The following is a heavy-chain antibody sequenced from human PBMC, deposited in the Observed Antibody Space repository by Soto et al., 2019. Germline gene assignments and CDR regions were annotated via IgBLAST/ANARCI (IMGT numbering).Heavy chain of an antibody. Sequence: GGSLRLSCAASGFTFSDYYMSWIRQAPGKGLEWVSYISSSSSYTNYADSVKGRFTISRDNAKNSLYLQMNSLRAEDTAVYYCARAPRRGELLKGYPDWGQGTLVTVSS. D-gene: IGHD1-26*01. J-gene: IGHJ4*02. V-gene: IGHV3-11*06. CDR2: ISSSSSYT. CDR3: ARAPRRGELLKGYPD. CDR1: GFTFSDYY.